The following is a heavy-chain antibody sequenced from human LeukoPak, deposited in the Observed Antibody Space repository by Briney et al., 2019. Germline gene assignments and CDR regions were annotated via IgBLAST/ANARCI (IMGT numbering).Heavy chain of an antibody. D-gene: IGHD3-22*01. CDR1: GGSISSSNW. CDR3: AANYYDSSGTDY. Sequence: SETLSLTCAVSGGSISSSNWWSWVRQPPGKGLEWIGEIYHSGSTNYNPSLKSRVTISVDKSKNQFSQKLSSVTAADTAVYYCAANYYDSSGTDYWGQGTLVTVSS. V-gene: IGHV4-4*02. CDR2: IYHSGST. J-gene: IGHJ4*02.